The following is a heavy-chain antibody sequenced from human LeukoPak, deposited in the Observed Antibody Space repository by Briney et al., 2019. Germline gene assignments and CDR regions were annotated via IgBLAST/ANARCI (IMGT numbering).Heavy chain of an antibody. D-gene: IGHD6-6*01. Sequence: SETLSLTCAVYGGSFSGYYWSWIRQPPGKGLEWIGEINHSGSTNYNPSLKSRVTISVDTSKNQFSLRLSSVTAADTAVYYCARGLGYSSSSLWFDPWGQGTLVTVSS. J-gene: IGHJ5*02. CDR1: GGSFSGYY. CDR2: INHSGST. CDR3: ARGLGYSSSSLWFDP. V-gene: IGHV4-34*01.